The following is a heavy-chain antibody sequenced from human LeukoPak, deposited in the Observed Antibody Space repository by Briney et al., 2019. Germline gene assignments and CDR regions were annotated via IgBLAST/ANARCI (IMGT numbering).Heavy chain of an antibody. D-gene: IGHD3-3*01. CDR3: ASGGSNEGVVITYPYYYYYMDV. Sequence: ASVKVSCKASGGTFSSYAISRVRQAPGQGLEWMGGIIPIFGTANYAQKFQGRVTITADESTSTAYMELSSLRSEDTAVYYCASGGSNEGVVITYPYYYYYMDVWGKGTTVTVSS. CDR1: GGTFSSYA. V-gene: IGHV1-69*13. J-gene: IGHJ6*03. CDR2: IIPIFGTA.